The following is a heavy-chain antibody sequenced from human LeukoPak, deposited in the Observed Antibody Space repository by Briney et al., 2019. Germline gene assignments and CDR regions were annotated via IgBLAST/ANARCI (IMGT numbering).Heavy chain of an antibody. Sequence: PGGSLRLSCAASGFTFSDYYISWIRQAPGKGLEWVSSISSRGSTTYYADSVKGRFTISRDNAKNSLYLQMNSLRVEDTAVYYCATRRFGELTYWGQGTLVTVSS. V-gene: IGHV3-11*04. CDR2: ISSRGSTT. CDR1: GFTFSDYY. J-gene: IGHJ4*02. D-gene: IGHD3-10*01. CDR3: ATRRFGELTY.